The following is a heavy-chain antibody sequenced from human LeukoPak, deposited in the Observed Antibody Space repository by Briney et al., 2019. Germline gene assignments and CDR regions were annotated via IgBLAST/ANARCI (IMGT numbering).Heavy chain of an antibody. CDR1: GGSISSSSYY. J-gene: IGHJ4*02. Sequence: SETLSLTCTVSGGSISSSSYYWGWIRQPPGKGLDWIGSIYYSGSTYYNPSLKSRVTISVDTSKNQFSLKLSSVTAADTAVYYCARSSYSGTYPGGYWGQGTLVTVSS. CDR2: IYYSGST. CDR3: ARSSYSGTYPGGY. V-gene: IGHV4-39*01. D-gene: IGHD1-26*01.